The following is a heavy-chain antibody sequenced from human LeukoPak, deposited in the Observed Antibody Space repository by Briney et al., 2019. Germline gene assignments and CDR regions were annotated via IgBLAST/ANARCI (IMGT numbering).Heavy chain of an antibody. CDR2: ISGSGGST. J-gene: IGHJ3*02. CDR3: AMSPITMIVVVPSAFDI. CDR1: GFTFSSYG. Sequence: GGSLRLSCAASGFTFSSYGMSWVRQAPGKGREWGSAISGSGGSTYYADSVKGRFTISRDNSKNTLYLQVNSLRAEDTAVYYCAMSPITMIVVVPSAFDIWGQGTMVTVSS. D-gene: IGHD3-22*01. V-gene: IGHV3-23*01.